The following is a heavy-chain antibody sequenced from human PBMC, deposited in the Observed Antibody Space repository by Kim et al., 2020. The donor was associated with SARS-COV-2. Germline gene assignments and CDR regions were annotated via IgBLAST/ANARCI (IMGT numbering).Heavy chain of an antibody. J-gene: IGHJ6*02. CDR2: ISYDGSNK. Sequence: GGSLRLSCAASGFTFSSYGMHWVCQAPGKGLEWVAVISYDGSNKYYVDSVKGRFTISRDNSKNTLYLQMNSLRAEDTAVYYCAKDDQGGGWLYYYYYYGMDVWGQGTTVTVSS. CDR1: GFTFSSYG. V-gene: IGHV3-30*18. D-gene: IGHD6-19*01. CDR3: AKDDQGGGWLYYYYYYGMDV.